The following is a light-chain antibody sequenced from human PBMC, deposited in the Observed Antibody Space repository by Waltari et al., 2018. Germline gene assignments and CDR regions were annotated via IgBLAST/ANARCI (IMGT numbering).Light chain of an antibody. J-gene: IGKJ1*01. Sequence: EIVMTQSPATLSVSPGERATLSCRASQSVSRNLAWYQQKPGQAPRLLIYGASTRATGIPARFSGSGPGTEFTLTISSLQSEDFAVYYCQQYNNWPPRTFGQGTKVEIK. V-gene: IGKV3-15*01. CDR2: GAS. CDR3: QQYNNWPPRT. CDR1: QSVSRN.